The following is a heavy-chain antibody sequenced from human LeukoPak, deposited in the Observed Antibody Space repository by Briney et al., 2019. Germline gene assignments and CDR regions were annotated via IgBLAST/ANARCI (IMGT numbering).Heavy chain of an antibody. J-gene: IGHJ4*02. CDR2: ISYDGSNK. D-gene: IGHD5-12*01. CDR1: GFTFSSYA. V-gene: IGHV3-30*01. CDR3: TRVGRAWQPLGYFFDS. Sequence: GGSLRLSCAASGFTFSSYAMHWVRQAPGKGLEWVALISYDGSNKYYGDSVKGRFTISRDNSKNTLSLQMNSLRAEDTAVYYCTRVGRAWQPLGYFFDSWGQGTLVTVSS.